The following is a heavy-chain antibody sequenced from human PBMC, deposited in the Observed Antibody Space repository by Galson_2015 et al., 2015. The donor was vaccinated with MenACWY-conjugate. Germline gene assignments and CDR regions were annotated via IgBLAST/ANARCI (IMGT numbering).Heavy chain of an antibody. Sequence: PALVKPTQTLTLTCTFSGFSLRTGGVGVGWIRQPPGKALEWVALIHWDDDKRYSSSLKTRPTITKDTSKNQVVLTMTNLDPVDTATYFCARLVNTRMAARYFDPWGQGILVTVSS. CDR1: GFSLRTGGVG. CDR3: ARLVNTRMAARYFDP. CDR2: IHWDDDK. D-gene: IGHD6-6*01. V-gene: IGHV2-5*02. J-gene: IGHJ4*02.